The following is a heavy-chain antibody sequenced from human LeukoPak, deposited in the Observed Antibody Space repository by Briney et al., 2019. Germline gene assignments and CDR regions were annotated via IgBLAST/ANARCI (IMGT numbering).Heavy chain of an antibody. CDR2: IIPIFGTA. CDR3: ARSPTYDGYYGY. D-gene: IGHD5-18*01. CDR1: GGTFSSYA. V-gene: IGHV1-69*01. Sequence: SVKVSCKASGGTFSSYAISWVRQAPGQGLEWMGGIIPIFGTASYAQKFQGRVTITADESTSTAYMELSSLRSEDTAVYYCARSPTYDGYYGYWGQGTLVTVSS. J-gene: IGHJ4*02.